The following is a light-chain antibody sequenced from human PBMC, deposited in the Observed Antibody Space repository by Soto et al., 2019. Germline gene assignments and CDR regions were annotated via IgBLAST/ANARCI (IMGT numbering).Light chain of an antibody. Sequence: QSVLTQPASVSGSPGQSITISCTGTSSDVGGHKYVSWYQQHPGKAPKLMIYEVSRRPSGVSHRFSGSKSGNTASLTISGLQAEDEADYYCNSYTSSRTWVFGGGTKVTVL. CDR3: NSYTSSRTWV. CDR2: EVS. J-gene: IGLJ3*02. V-gene: IGLV2-14*01. CDR1: SSDVGGHKY.